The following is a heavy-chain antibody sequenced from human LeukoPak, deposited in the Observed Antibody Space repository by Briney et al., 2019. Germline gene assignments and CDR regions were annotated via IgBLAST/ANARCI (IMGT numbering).Heavy chain of an antibody. J-gene: IGHJ5*02. V-gene: IGHV3-23*01. D-gene: IGHD6-6*01. CDR3: ARGSYSSSSGWFDP. CDR1: GFTFSSSA. CDR2: ISGSGSGGST. Sequence: GGSLRLSCAASGFTFSSSAMSWVRQAPGKGLEWVSSISGSGSGGSTYYADSVKGRFTISRDNSKNTLYLQMNSLIAEDTAVYYCARGSYSSSSGWFDPWGQGTLVTVSS.